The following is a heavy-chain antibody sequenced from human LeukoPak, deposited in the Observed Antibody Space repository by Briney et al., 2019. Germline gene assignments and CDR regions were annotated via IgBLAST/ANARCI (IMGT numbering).Heavy chain of an antibody. CDR1: GFTLSTYN. J-gene: IGHJ4*02. CDR2: ISTSSSYI. D-gene: IGHD6-13*01. Sequence: GGSLRLSCAASGFTLSTYNMKWVRQAPRKGLEWVSSISTSSSYIYYADSVKGRFTISRDNARNSLYLQMNSLGAEDTAVYYCAKPLGIAAADFDYWGQGTLVTVSS. V-gene: IGHV3-21*01. CDR3: AKPLGIAAADFDY.